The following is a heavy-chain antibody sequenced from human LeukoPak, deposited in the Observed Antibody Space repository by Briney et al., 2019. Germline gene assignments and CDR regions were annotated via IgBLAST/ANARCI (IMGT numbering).Heavy chain of an antibody. V-gene: IGHV3-23*01. J-gene: IGHJ4*02. CDR1: GFTFGTHA. CDR2: VGVSGGNT. CDR3: ARRNFFDY. Sequence: GGSLRLSCAASGFTFGTHAMSWVRQAPGKGLEWVSAVGVSGGNTYYADSVKGRFTISRDNSNNTLYLQMNSLRAEDTALYYCARRNFFDYWGQGTLVTVSS.